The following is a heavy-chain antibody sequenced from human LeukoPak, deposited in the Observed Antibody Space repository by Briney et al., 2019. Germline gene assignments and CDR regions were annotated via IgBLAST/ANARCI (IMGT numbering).Heavy chain of an antibody. J-gene: IGHJ4*02. V-gene: IGHV4-39*07. CDR2: IYYSGST. CDR1: GGSISRSSYY. D-gene: IGHD3-3*01. CDR3: ARGESLTIFGMVIGSFDH. Sequence: SETLSLTCTVSGGSISRSSYYWGWIRQPPGKGLEWIGSIYYSGSTYYNPSLKSRVTISIDTSKNHFSLKLSSVTAADTAVYYCARGESLTIFGMVIGSFDHWGQGTLVTVSS.